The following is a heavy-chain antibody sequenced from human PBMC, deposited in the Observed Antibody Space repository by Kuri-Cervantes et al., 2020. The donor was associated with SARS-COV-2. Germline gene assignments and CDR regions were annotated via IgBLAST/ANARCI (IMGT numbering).Heavy chain of an antibody. CDR3: ARGSRKSYYYYYMDV. J-gene: IGHJ6*03. V-gene: IGHV4-34*01. CDR2: INHSGST. Sequence: SETLSLTCTVSGGSISSYYWSWIRQPPGEGLEWIGEINHSGSTNYNPSLKSRVTISVDTSKNQFSLKLSSVTAADTAVYYCARGSRKSYYYYYMDVWGKGTTVTVYS. CDR1: GGSISSYY.